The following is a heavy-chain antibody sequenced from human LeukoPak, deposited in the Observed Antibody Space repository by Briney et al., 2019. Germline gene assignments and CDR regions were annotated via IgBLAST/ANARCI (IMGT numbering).Heavy chain of an antibody. D-gene: IGHD1-26*01. CDR1: GGAFSGYY. CDR3: ARGVSSGSYYNPFDS. Sequence: PSETLSLTCAVYGGAFSGYYWSWIRQPPGKRLEWIGEISHTESTTYNPSLKSRLTISVDKSKNKFSLKLKSLTAADTAIYYCARGVSSGSYYNPFDSWGQGTLVTVSS. V-gene: IGHV4-34*01. CDR2: ISHTEST. J-gene: IGHJ4*02.